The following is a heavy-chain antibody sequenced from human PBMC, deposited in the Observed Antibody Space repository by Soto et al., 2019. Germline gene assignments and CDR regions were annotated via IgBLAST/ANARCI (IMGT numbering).Heavy chain of an antibody. V-gene: IGHV3-30*18. Sequence: QVQLVESGGGVVQPGRSLRLSCAASGFTFSSYGMHWVRQAPGKGLEWVAVISYDGSNKYYADSVKGRFTISRDNSKNTLYLQMNSLRAEDTAVYYCAKGPAQATYLEWTPYYYYYYGMDVWGQGTTVTVSS. CDR1: GFTFSSYG. D-gene: IGHD3-3*01. CDR3: AKGPAQATYLEWTPYYYYYYGMDV. J-gene: IGHJ6*02. CDR2: ISYDGSNK.